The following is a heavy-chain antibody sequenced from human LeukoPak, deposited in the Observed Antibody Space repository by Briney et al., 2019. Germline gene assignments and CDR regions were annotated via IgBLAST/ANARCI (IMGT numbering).Heavy chain of an antibody. CDR3: ARLYILTGYPHDY. CDR2: IYYSGST. J-gene: IGHJ4*02. V-gene: IGHV4-39*01. Sequence: SETLSLTCTVSGGSISSSSYYWGWIRQPPGKGLEWIGSIYYSGSTYYNPSLKSRVTISVDTSKNQFSLKLSSVTAADTAVYYRARLYILTGYPHDYWGQGTLVTVSS. D-gene: IGHD3-9*01. CDR1: GGSISSSSYY.